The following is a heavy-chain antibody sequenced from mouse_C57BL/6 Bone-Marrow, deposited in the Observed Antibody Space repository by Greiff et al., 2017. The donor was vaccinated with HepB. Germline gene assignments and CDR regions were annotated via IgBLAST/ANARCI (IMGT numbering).Heavy chain of an antibody. CDR1: GFSFNTYA. CDR3: VREGPYYYGSSYYAMDY. CDR2: IRSKSNNYAT. Sequence: EADGGLVQPKGSLKLSCAASGFSFNTYAMNWVRQAPGKGLEWVARIRSKSNNYATYYADSVKDRFTISRDDSESMLYLQMNNLKTEDTAMYYCVREGPYYYGSSYYAMDYWGQGTSVTVSS. D-gene: IGHD1-1*01. V-gene: IGHV10-1*01. J-gene: IGHJ4*01.